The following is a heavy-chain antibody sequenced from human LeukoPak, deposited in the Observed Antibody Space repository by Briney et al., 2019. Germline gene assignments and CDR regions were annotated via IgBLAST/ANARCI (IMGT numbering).Heavy chain of an antibody. CDR3: ASSPLAVAGMGEYFDH. V-gene: IGHV4-61*02. CDR1: GGSISSGSYY. Sequence: PSQTLSLTCTVSGGSISSGSYYWSWIRQPAGKGLEWIGRIYTSGSTNYNPSLKSRVTISVDTSKNQFSLKLSSVTAADTAVYYCASSPLAVAGMGEYFDHWGQGTLVTVSS. J-gene: IGHJ4*02. D-gene: IGHD6-19*01. CDR2: IYTSGST.